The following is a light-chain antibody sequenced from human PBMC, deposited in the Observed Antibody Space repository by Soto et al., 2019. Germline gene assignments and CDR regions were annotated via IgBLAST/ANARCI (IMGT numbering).Light chain of an antibody. Sequence: AIQMTQSPSSLSASVGDRVTITCRASQGIRNELGWYQQKPGKAPEILIYAASSLQSGVPSRFSGSGSGTVFTLTISSLQPEDFATYYCLQDYNYPRTFGQGTKVDIK. J-gene: IGKJ1*01. CDR3: LQDYNYPRT. CDR1: QGIRNE. CDR2: AAS. V-gene: IGKV1-6*01.